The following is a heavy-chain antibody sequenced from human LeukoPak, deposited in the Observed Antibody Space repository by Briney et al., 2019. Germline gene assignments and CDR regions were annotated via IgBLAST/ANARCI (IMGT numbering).Heavy chain of an antibody. CDR2: IRYDGSNK. CDR1: GFTFSSYG. J-gene: IGHJ4*02. V-gene: IGHV3-30*02. Sequence: PGGSLRLSCAASGFTFSSYGMHWVRQAPGKGLEWVAFIRYDGSNKYYADSVKGRFTISRDNSKNTLYLQMNSLRAEDTAVYYCAKVGDNSGSIEYDYWGQGTLVTVSS. CDR3: AKVGDNSGSIEYDY. D-gene: IGHD1-26*01.